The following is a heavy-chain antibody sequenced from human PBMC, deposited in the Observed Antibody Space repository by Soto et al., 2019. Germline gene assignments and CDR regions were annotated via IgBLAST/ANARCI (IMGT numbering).Heavy chain of an antibody. V-gene: IGHV3-33*01. J-gene: IGHJ4*02. CDR2: IWYDGSNK. CDR1: GFTFSSYG. Sequence: PGGSLRLSCAASGFTFSSYGMHWVRQAPGKGLEWVAVIWYDGSNKYYADSVKGRFTISRDNSKNTLYLQMNSLRAEDTAVYYCARDPLYYDSSGNLRPFDYWGQGTLVTVSS. CDR3: ARDPLYYDSSGNLRPFDY. D-gene: IGHD3-22*01.